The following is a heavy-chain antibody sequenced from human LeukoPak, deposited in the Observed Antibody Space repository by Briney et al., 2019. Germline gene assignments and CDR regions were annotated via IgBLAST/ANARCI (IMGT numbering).Heavy chain of an antibody. V-gene: IGHV4-59*13. J-gene: IGHJ3*02. CDR3: ARNTNLVDATNNDAFDI. CDR2: MYHNGRT. D-gene: IGHD1-26*01. CDR1: GGSIRSNY. Sequence: SETLSLTCTVSGGSIRSNYWSWIRQSPGKGLEWMAYMYHNGRTNYNPSLRSRVTTSMDTSRSQFSLKLTSVTAADTAMYYCARNTNLVDATNNDAFDIWGQGTMVTVS.